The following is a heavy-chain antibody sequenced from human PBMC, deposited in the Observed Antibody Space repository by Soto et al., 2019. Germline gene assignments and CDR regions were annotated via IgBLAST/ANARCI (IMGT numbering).Heavy chain of an antibody. Sequence: QVQLVESGGGVVQPGRSLRLSCAASGFTFSSYAMHWVRQAPGKGLEWVAVISYDGSNKYYADSVKGRFTISRDNSKNTLYLQMNSLRAEDTAVYYCASFIPPRGGGMDVWGQGTTVTVSS. D-gene: IGHD3-10*01. CDR1: GFTFSSYA. J-gene: IGHJ6*02. CDR3: ASFIPPRGGGMDV. CDR2: ISYDGSNK. V-gene: IGHV3-30-3*01.